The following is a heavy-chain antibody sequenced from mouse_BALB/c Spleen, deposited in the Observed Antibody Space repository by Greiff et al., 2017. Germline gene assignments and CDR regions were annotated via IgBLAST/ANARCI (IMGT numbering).Heavy chain of an antibody. V-gene: IGHV1S22*01. Sequence: LQQPGSELVRPGASVKLSCKASGYTFTSYWMHWVKQRPGQGLEWIGNIYPGSGSTNYDEKFKSKATLTVDTSSSTAYMQLSSLTSEDSAVYYCTRWDDVFAYWGQGTLVTVSA. D-gene: IGHD4-1*01. CDR1: GYTFTSYW. CDR3: TRWDDVFAY. J-gene: IGHJ3*01. CDR2: IYPGSGST.